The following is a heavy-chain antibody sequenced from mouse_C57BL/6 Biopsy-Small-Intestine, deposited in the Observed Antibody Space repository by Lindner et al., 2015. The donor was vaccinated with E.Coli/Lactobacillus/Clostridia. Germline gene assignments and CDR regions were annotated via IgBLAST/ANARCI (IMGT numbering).Heavy chain of an antibody. CDR3: ARGGWDPFDY. J-gene: IGHJ2*01. CDR1: GYTFTNCD. V-gene: IGHV1-85*01. CDR2: IYPRDGTA. D-gene: IGHD4-1*01. Sequence: VQLQESGPELVKPGASVKLSCTASGYTFTNCDINWLKQRPGQGPEWIGWIYPRDGTAKYNEKFKGKATLTVDTSSSSAFMELHSLTSEDSAVYFCARGGWDPFDYWGQGTTLTVSS.